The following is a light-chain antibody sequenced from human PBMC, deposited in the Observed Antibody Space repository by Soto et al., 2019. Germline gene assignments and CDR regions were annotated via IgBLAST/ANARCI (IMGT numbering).Light chain of an antibody. CDR2: EVN. Sequence: QSALTQPPSASGSPGQSVTISCTGTSSDVGAYNYVSWYQQYPGKAPKLMIYEVNKRPSGVADRFSGSKSGKTASLTVSGLQAEEEADYNCTSYAGSTIWVFGGGTKVTVL. CDR3: TSYAGSTIWV. CDR1: SSDVGAYNY. V-gene: IGLV2-8*01. J-gene: IGLJ3*02.